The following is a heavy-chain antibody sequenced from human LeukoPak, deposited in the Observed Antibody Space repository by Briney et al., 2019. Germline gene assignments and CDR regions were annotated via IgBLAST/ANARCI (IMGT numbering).Heavy chain of an antibody. V-gene: IGHV3-23*01. J-gene: IGHJ6*02. D-gene: IGHD6-13*01. CDR1: GFTFSSYV. CDR2: ISGSGSST. Sequence: GGSLRLSCAASGFTFSSYVMSWVRQAPGKGLEWVSGISGSGSSTYYADSVKGRFTISGDNSKNMLYLQMNSLRAEDTAAYYCAKDTSSWYGYYGMDVWGQGTTVTVSS. CDR3: AKDTSSWYGYYGMDV.